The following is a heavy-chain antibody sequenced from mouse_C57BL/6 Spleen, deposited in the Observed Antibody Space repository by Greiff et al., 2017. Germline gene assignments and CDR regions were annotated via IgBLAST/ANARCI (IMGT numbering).Heavy chain of an antibody. J-gene: IGHJ3*01. CDR3: AREGVVAGVAY. CDR1: GYSFTGYV. Sequence: EVKLQESGPELVKPGDSVKISCKASGYSFTGYVMNWVMQSHGKSLEWIGRINPYNGDTFYTQKFKGKATLTVDKSASTAHMELRSLPSEDSAVYYCAREGVVAGVAYWGQGTLVTVSA. CDR2: INPYNGDT. V-gene: IGHV1-20*01. D-gene: IGHD1-1*01.